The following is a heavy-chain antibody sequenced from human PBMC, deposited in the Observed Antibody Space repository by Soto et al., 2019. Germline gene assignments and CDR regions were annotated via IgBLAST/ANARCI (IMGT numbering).Heavy chain of an antibody. Sequence: QVQLQESGPGLVIPSQTLTLTCAVSGSSIDNNGYSWTWIRQHPGKGLEWIGTNNNRGDTYYNPSLKSRLTISLDTSQNHFSLRLNAVTAADTATYYCAGGGSGWKALNWFDPWGQGIMVTFAS. CDR2: NNNRGDT. V-gene: IGHV4-31*11. D-gene: IGHD6-19*01. CDR1: GSSIDNNGYS. CDR3: AGGGSGWKALNWFDP. J-gene: IGHJ5*02.